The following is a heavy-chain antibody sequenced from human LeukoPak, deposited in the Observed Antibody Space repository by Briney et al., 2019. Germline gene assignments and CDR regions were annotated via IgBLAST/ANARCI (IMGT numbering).Heavy chain of an antibody. CDR2: INSDGSTI. J-gene: IGHJ4*02. Sequence: PGGSLRLSCAASGFTFSSYEMHWVRQAPGKGLVWVSRINSDGSTITYADSVKGRFTISRDNAKNTLYLQMNSLRAEDTAVYYCARVTVSSSEVIFDYWGQGSLVTVSS. CDR1: GFTFSSYE. D-gene: IGHD1-20*01. CDR3: ARVTVSSSEVIFDY. V-gene: IGHV3-74*01.